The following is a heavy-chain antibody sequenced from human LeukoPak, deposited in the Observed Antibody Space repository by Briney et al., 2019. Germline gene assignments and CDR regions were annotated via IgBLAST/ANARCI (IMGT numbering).Heavy chain of an antibody. V-gene: IGHV3-23*01. CDR2: ISGSGGST. D-gene: IGHD3-9*01. J-gene: IGHJ4*02. CDR3: AKSLFDILTGYVN. CDR1: GFTFSRFR. Sequence: GESLRLSCAASGFTFSRFRMSWVRQPPGKGLEWVSAISGSGGSTYYADSVEGRFTISRDNSKNTLYLQMNSLRAEDTAVYYCAKSLFDILTGYVNWGQGTLVTVSS.